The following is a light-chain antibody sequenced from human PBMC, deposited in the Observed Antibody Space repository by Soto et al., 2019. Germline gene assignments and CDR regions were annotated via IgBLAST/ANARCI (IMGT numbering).Light chain of an antibody. CDR2: AWS. CDR1: QSISSY. Sequence: DIQRTQYPSSLSASVGDRVTITCRASQSISSYLNWYQQKPGKAPKPLIYAWSSLQSGVPSRFSGSGSGTDFTLTISSLQPEDFATYYCQQSYSTSITFGQGTRPENK. CDR3: QQSYSTSIT. J-gene: IGKJ5*01. V-gene: IGKV1-39*01.